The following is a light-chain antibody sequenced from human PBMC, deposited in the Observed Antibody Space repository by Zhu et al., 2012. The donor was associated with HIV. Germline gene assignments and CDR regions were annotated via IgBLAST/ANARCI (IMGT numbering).Light chain of an antibody. CDR3: QQYNNWYT. CDR2: GAS. V-gene: IGKV3-15*01. J-gene: IGKJ2*01. CDR1: QNVNNN. Sequence: EILMTQSPATLSVSPGERATLSCRASQNVNNNLAWYQQKPGQAPRLLIYGASTRVTGIPARFSGSGSGTEFTLTISSMQSEDFAVYYCQQYNNWYTFGQGTKLQIK.